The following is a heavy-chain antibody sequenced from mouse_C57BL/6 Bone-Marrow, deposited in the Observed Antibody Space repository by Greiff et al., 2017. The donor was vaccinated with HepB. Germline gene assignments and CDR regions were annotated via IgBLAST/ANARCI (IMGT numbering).Heavy chain of an antibody. J-gene: IGHJ2*01. CDR3: ARNYPIYYDYYYFDY. D-gene: IGHD2-4*01. V-gene: IGHV2-9-1*01. CDR2: IWTGGGT. Sequence: VQLQESGPGLVAPSQSLSITCTVSGFSLTSYAISWVRQPPGKGLEWLGVIWTGGGTNYNSALKSRLSISKDNSKSQVFLKMNSLQTDDTARYYCARNYPIYYDYYYFDYWGQGTTLTVSS. CDR1: GFSLTSYA.